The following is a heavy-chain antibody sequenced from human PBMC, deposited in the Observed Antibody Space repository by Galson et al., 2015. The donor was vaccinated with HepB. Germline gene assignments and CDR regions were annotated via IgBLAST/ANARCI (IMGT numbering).Heavy chain of an antibody. CDR2: IDPSDSYT. CDR1: GYSFTSYW. Sequence: QSGAEVKKPGESLRISCKGSGYSFTSYWISWVRQMPGKGLEWMGRIDPSDSYTNYSPSFQGHVTISADKFIGTAYLQWSSLKASDTAMYYCARYRVEQQLLRCFDYWGQGTLVTVSS. V-gene: IGHV5-10-1*01. D-gene: IGHD6-13*01. CDR3: ARYRVEQQLLRCFDY. J-gene: IGHJ4*02.